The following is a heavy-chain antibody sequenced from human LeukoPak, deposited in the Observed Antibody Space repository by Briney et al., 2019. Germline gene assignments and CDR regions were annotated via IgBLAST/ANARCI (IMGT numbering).Heavy chain of an antibody. CDR2: IKSKTDGGTT. Sequence: GGSLRLSCAASGFTFSSYSMNWVRQAPGKGLEWVGRIKSKTDGGTTDYAAPVKGRFTISRDDSKNTLYLQMSSLKTEDTAVYYCIADMKGFDWLFRFAYWGQGTLVTVSS. V-gene: IGHV3-15*01. CDR1: GFTFSSYS. CDR3: IADMKGFDWLFRFAY. D-gene: IGHD3-9*01. J-gene: IGHJ4*02.